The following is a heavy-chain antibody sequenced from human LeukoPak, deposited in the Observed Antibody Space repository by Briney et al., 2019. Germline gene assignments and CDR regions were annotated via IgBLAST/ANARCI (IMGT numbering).Heavy chain of an antibody. V-gene: IGHV3-64*02. Sequence: GGSLRLSCVASGFSFRNYAIPWVRQAPGKGLEYVPVINTDGRITYYADSVKGRFTIYRDNSKNTVYLQMGSLRGEDMAVYYCTRDGGSFCDFDYWGQGALVTVSS. CDR2: INTDGRIT. CDR3: TRDGGSFCDFDY. D-gene: IGHD1-26*01. J-gene: IGHJ4*02. CDR1: GFSFRNYA.